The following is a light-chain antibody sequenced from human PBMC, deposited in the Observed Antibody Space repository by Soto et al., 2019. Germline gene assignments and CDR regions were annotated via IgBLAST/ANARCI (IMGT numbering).Light chain of an antibody. CDR2: DAS. J-gene: IGKJ5*01. CDR3: QQSYMDPIT. Sequence: DIQMTQSPSSLSASLGDRVTITCRASQGISNYLAWYQQKPGKVPNLLIYDASRLQSGVPSRFSGSGGGTDFTLSISSVQPEDFATYFCQQSYMDPITFGQGTRLEIK. V-gene: IGKV1-39*01. CDR1: QGISNY.